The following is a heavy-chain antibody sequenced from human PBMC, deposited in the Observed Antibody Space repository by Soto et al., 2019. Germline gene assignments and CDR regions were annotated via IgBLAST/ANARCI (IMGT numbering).Heavy chain of an antibody. D-gene: IGHD3-22*01. CDR3: ASGIEYYYDSSGYYLDY. V-gene: IGHV4-59*01. J-gene: IGHJ4*02. CDR1: GGSISSYY. CDR2: IYYSGST. Sequence: XXTLSLPCTVSGGSISSYYWRWILQPPGKGLEWIGYIYYSGSTNYNPSLKSRVTISVDTSKNQFSLKLSPVTAAETAVYYCASGIEYYYDSSGYYLDYWGQGTLVTVSS.